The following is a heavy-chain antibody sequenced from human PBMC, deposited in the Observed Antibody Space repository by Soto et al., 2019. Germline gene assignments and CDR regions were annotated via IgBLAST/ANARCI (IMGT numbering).Heavy chain of an antibody. CDR3: VLYYYVSQGYIDP. CDR1: GGTFSSYA. Sequence: SVKVSCKASGGTFSSYAISWVRQAPGQGLEWMGGIIPIFGTANYAQKFQGRVTITADESTSTAYMELSSLRSEDTAVYYCVLYYYVSQGYIDPWGQGTMGTVSS. J-gene: IGHJ5*02. V-gene: IGHV1-69*13. D-gene: IGHD3-22*01. CDR2: IIPIFGTA.